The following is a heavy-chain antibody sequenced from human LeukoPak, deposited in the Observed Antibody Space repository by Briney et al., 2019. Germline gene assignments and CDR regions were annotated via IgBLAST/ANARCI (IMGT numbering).Heavy chain of an antibody. J-gene: IGHJ4*02. Sequence: PSETLSLTCTVSGGSIRSYYWSWIRQPPGKGLEWIGYIYFSGSTSYNPSLKSRVTISVDTSKNQFSLKLSSVTAADTAVYYCARNSRGFRRSFDYWGQGTLVTVSS. D-gene: IGHD3-3*01. CDR1: GGSIRSYY. CDR2: IYFSGST. V-gene: IGHV4-59*01. CDR3: ARNSRGFRRSFDY.